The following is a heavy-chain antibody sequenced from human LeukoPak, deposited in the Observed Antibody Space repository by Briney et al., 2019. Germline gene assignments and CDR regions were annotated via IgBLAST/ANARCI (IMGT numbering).Heavy chain of an antibody. D-gene: IGHD4-23*01. J-gene: IGHJ4*02. CDR3: TTDRRYGANSEHDY. Sequence: GGSLRLSCAASGFTFNSYGMHWVRQAPGKGLEWVAFIRYDGTNTYYADSVKGRFTISRDSSKNTLYLQMNSLRAEDTAVYYCTTDRRYGANSEHDYWGQGTLVTVSS. CDR1: GFTFNSYG. V-gene: IGHV3-30*02. CDR2: IRYDGTNT.